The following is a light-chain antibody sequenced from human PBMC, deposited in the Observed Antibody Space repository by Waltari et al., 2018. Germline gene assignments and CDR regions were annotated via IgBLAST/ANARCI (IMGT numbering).Light chain of an antibody. CDR2: TAS. Sequence: DIQMTQSPSTLSASVGDRVTITCRASQYVINWLAWYQQKPGEAPKLLIYTASRLEIGVPSRFSGSGSGTEFILTISSLQPDDFATYYCQQYNIYPYTFGQGTKLENK. CDR3: QQYNIYPYT. CDR1: QYVINW. V-gene: IGKV1-5*03. J-gene: IGKJ2*01.